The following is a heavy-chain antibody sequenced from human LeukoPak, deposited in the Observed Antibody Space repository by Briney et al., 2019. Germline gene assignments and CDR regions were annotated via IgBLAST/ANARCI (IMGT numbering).Heavy chain of an antibody. D-gene: IGHD3-22*01. CDR1: GFSFDDYG. Sequence: GGSLRLSCAASGFSFDDYGMSWVRQAPGKGLEWVSGINWNGGSTGYADSVKGRFTISRDNAKNTLYLQMNSLRAEDTAVYYCAKDDDSSGYHYGEYFDYWGQGTLVTVSS. CDR3: AKDDDSSGYHYGEYFDY. CDR2: INWNGGST. J-gene: IGHJ4*02. V-gene: IGHV3-20*04.